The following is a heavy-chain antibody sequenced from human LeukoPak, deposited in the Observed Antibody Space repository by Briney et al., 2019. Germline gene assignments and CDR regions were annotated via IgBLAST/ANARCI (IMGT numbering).Heavy chain of an antibody. J-gene: IGHJ5*02. Sequence: ASVKLSCKASGYTFTSYYMHWVRQAPGQGLEWMGIINPSGGSTSYAQKFQGRVTMTRDTSTSTVYMELSSLRSEDTAVHYCARGATGTTSGVDWFDPWGQGTLVTVSS. CDR1: GYTFTSYY. V-gene: IGHV1-46*01. D-gene: IGHD1-7*01. CDR2: INPSGGST. CDR3: ARGATGTTSGVDWFDP.